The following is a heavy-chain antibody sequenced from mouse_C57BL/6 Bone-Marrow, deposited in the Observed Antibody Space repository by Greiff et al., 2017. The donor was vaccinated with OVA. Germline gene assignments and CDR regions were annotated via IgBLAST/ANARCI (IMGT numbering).Heavy chain of an antibody. CDR3: ARWDGDLSMDY. CDR1: GYTFTSYW. V-gene: IGHV1-72*01. D-gene: IGHD4-1*01. J-gene: IGHJ4*01. CDR2: IDPNSGGT. Sequence: QVQLQQPGAELVMPGASVKLSCKASGYTFTSYWMHWVKQRPGRGLEWIGRIDPNSGGTKYNEKFKSQATLTVDKPSSTACMQLSSLTSEDSAVYYCARWDGDLSMDYWGQGTSVTVSS.